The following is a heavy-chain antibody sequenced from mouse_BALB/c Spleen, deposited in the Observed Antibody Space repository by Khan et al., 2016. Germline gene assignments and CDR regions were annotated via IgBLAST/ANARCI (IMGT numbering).Heavy chain of an antibody. Sequence: QVQLKESGTELPRPGASVKLSCKASGYTFTDYYLHWVKQRTGQGLEWIGEIFPGSGITYYNEKFKGKASLTADTSSSTAYLQLSSLTSEDAAVYFFASSYYCYVAMDYWGHGASVTVSS. D-gene: IGHD1-2*01. CDR1: GYTFTDYY. CDR2: IFPGSGIT. J-gene: IGHJ4*01. V-gene: IGHV1-77*01. CDR3: ASSYYCYVAMDY.